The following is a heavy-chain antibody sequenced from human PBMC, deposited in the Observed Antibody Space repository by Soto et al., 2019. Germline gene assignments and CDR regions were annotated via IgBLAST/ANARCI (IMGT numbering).Heavy chain of an antibody. D-gene: IGHD6-19*01. CDR2: ISGSGGST. V-gene: IGHV3-23*01. J-gene: IGHJ4*02. Sequence: PGGSLRLSCAASGFTFSSYAMSWVRQAPGKGLEWVSAISGSGGSTYYADSVKGRFTISRDNSKNTLYLQMNSLRAEDTAVYYCAKKSTVYSSRWYGRDYWGQGTLVTVFS. CDR3: AKKSTVYSSRWYGRDY. CDR1: GFTFSSYA.